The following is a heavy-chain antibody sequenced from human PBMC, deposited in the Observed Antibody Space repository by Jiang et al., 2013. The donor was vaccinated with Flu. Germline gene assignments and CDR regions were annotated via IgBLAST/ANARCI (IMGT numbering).Heavy chain of an antibody. V-gene: IGHV1-3*01. CDR2: INAGNGNT. D-gene: IGHD3-3*01. CDR1: GYTFTSYA. CDR3: ARDKIFGVVIAYYFDY. J-gene: IGHJ4*02. Sequence: GAEVKKPGASVKVSCKASGYTFTSYAMHWVRQAPGQRLEWMGWINAGNGNTKYSQKFQGRVTITRGTSASTAYMELSSLRSEDTAVYYCARDKIFGVVIAYYFDYWGQGTLVTVSS.